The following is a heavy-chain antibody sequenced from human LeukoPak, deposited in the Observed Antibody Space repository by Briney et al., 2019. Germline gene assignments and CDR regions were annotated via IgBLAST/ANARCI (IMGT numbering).Heavy chain of an antibody. D-gene: IGHD3-10*01. V-gene: IGHV4-34*01. J-gene: IGHJ5*02. CDR1: GGSFSGYY. CDR2: INHSGST. Sequence: PSETLSLTCAAYGGSFSGYYWSWIRQPPGKGLEWIGEINHSGSTNYNPSLKSRVTISVDTSKNQFSLKLSSVTAADTAVYYCARRDYYGSGSSKAPRDWFDPWGQGTLVTVSS. CDR3: ARRDYYGSGSSKAPRDWFDP.